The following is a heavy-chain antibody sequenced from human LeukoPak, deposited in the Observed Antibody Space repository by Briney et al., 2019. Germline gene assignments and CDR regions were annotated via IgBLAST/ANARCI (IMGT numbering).Heavy chain of an antibody. CDR2: INHSGST. V-gene: IGHV4-34*01. CDR1: GGSFSGYY. CDR3: ARDHKRYYDFWSGYYTGWFDP. J-gene: IGHJ5*02. Sequence: SETLSLTCAVYGGSFSGYYCSWIRQPPGKGLEWIGEINHSGSTNYNPSLKSRVTISVDTSKNRFSLKLSSVTAADTAVYYCARDHKRYYDFWSGYYTGWFDPWGQGTLVTVSS. D-gene: IGHD3-3*01.